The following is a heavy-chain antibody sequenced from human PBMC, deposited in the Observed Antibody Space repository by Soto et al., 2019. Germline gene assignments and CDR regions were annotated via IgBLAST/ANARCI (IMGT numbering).Heavy chain of an antibody. CDR3: ARLIRGTGYYPYTNWFDP. CDR1: GGTFSSYA. Sequence: QVQLVQSGAEVKKPGSSVKVSCKASGGTFSSYAISWVRQAPGQGLEWMGGIIPIFGTANYAQKFQGRVTITADESTSTAYMELSSLRSEDTAVYYGARLIRGTGYYPYTNWFDPWGQGTLVTVSS. D-gene: IGHD3-9*01. J-gene: IGHJ5*02. V-gene: IGHV1-69*01. CDR2: IIPIFGTA.